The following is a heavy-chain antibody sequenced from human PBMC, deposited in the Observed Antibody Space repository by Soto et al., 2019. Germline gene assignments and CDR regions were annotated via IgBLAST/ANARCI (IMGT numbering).Heavy chain of an antibody. CDR2: ISYRGST. Sequence: TLSLTCAVSAGSITTSYWSWIRQPLGKALEWIGYISYRGSTNYNPSLKSRLTISIDTSKSQISLKLTSMTTADTAVYYCASSGIVGREVNTWFDPWGQGTLVTAPQ. V-gene: IGHV4-59*01. D-gene: IGHD3-22*01. CDR3: ASSGIVGREVNTWFDP. J-gene: IGHJ5*02. CDR1: AGSITTSY.